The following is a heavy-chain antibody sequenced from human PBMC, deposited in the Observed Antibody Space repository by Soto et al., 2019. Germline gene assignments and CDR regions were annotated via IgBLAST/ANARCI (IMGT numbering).Heavy chain of an antibody. Sequence: GGSLRLSCAASGFTCSSYDMSWVRQAPGKGLEWVSTILVGGSTHYPDSVKGRFTISRDNSKNTVFLQMNSLTPGDTAVYYCAKATATGGGAFDICGQGTVVTVSS. D-gene: IGHD2-8*02. V-gene: IGHV3-23*01. CDR1: GFTCSSYD. CDR2: ILVGGST. CDR3: AKATATGGGAFDI. J-gene: IGHJ3*02.